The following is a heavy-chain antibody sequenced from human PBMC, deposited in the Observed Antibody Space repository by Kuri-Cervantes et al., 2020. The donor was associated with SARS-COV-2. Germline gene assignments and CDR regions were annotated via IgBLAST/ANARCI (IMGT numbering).Heavy chain of an antibody. V-gene: IGHV1-8*02. CDR1: GYSFSTYD. Sequence: ASVKVSCKASGYSFSTYDINWVRQAAGQGLEWMGWLNPDTGNTGNAKKFQGRVTMTTDTSINTAYMEVSSLRSEDTAVYYCAKSLRRLSDYFDYWGQGTLVTVSS. CDR2: LNPDTGNT. J-gene: IGHJ4*02. CDR3: AKSLRRLSDYFDY. D-gene: IGHD6-25*01.